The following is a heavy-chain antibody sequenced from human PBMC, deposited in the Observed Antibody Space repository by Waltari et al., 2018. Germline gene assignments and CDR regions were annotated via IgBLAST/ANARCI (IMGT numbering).Heavy chain of an antibody. CDR2: IDPKPVDT. Sequence: QALWVQSGAEVKKTGASMKVSCKASGYSIGDFFLHWLRQALGKAPEWMGRIDPKPVDTTYTQKFQGRFTLTRDTSISTEYMEVTNLTPDDTAMYFCAGVLTSRNRLWLDPWGQGSLVTVSS. CDR3: AGVLTSRNRLWLDP. V-gene: IGHV1-2*06. D-gene: IGHD2-2*01. CDR1: GYSIGDFF. J-gene: IGHJ5*02.